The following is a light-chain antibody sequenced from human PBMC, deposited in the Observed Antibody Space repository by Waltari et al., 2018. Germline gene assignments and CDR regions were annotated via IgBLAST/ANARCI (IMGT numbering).Light chain of an antibody. CDR3: RQYYTTPPT. V-gene: IGKV4-1*01. Sequence: VVYCSKNKNYLSWDHQKPGQPLKLLIYCASTRESGVPDRFGGSGSGTDFTLTISGLLAEDGALYYCRQYYTTPPTFGPGTKVDI. J-gene: IGKJ3*01. CDR2: CAS. CDR1: VVYCSKNKNY.